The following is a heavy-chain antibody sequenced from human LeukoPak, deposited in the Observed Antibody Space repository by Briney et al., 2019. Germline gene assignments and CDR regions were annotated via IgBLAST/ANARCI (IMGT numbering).Heavy chain of an antibody. CDR3: ARSFCSGGSCQSGPYYYYHMDV. V-gene: IGHV1-69*13. D-gene: IGHD2-15*01. J-gene: IGHJ6*03. Sequence: AASVKVSCKVSGGTFSNYPISWVRQAPGQGLEWRGGIIAIFGSANYAQKFQGRVTITADESTSTAYMELSSLRSEDTAIYYCARSFCSGGSCQSGPYYYYHMDVWGEGTTVIVSS. CDR1: GGTFSNYP. CDR2: IIAIFGSA.